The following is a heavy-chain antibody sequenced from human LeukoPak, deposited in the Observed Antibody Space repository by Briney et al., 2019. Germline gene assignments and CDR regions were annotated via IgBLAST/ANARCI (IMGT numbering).Heavy chain of an antibody. D-gene: IGHD6-19*01. CDR1: GFTFSNYA. V-gene: IGHV3-23*01. Sequence: GGSLRLSCAASGFTFSNYAMSWVRQAPGKGLEWVSSISGSDGSTYYEDSVKGRFTISRDNSKNTLYLQMNSLRAEDTAVYYCAKDPYSSGWCRGWFDPWGQGTLVTVSS. J-gene: IGHJ5*02. CDR3: AKDPYSSGWCRGWFDP. CDR2: ISGSDGST.